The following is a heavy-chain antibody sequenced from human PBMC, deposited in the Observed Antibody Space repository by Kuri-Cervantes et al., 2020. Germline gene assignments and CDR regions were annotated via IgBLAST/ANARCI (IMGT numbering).Heavy chain of an antibody. V-gene: IGHV4-38-2*01. CDR3: ARHQYYNFWSGYYPTYNWFDP. Sequence: SQTLSLTCAVSGYSISSGYYWGRIRQPPGKGLEWIGSIYHSGSTYYNPSLKSRVTISVDTSKNQFSLKLSSVTAADTAVYYCARHQYYNFWSGYYPTYNWFDPWGQGTLVTVSS. D-gene: IGHD3-3*01. CDR2: IYHSGST. J-gene: IGHJ5*02. CDR1: GYSISSGYY.